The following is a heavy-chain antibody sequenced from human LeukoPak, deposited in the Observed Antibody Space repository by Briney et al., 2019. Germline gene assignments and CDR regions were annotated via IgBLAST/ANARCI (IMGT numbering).Heavy chain of an antibody. J-gene: IGHJ4*02. Sequence: GASVTVSCKASGYTFTRYYMHWVRQAPGQGLEWMGIISPSGASTIYAQKFQGRVTMTRDTSTSTVYMELSGLRSEDTAVYYCTRGGYGGPRVAFDYWGQGTLVTVSS. CDR2: ISPSGAST. CDR3: TRGGYGGPRVAFDY. CDR1: GYTFTRYY. D-gene: IGHD1-1*01. V-gene: IGHV1-46*01.